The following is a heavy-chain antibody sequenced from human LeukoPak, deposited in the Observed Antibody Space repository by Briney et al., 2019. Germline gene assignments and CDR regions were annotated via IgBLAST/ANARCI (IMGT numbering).Heavy chain of an antibody. J-gene: IGHJ5*02. CDR2: IYHSGST. CDR3: ATLGRSGWCGGWYWFDP. CDR1: GGSISSSNW. Sequence: SETLSLTCAVSGGSISSSNWWSWVRQPPGKGLEWIGEIYHSGSTNYNPSLKSRVTISVDKSKNQFSLKLSSVTAADTAVYYCATLGRSGWCGGWYWFDPWGQGTLVTVSS. V-gene: IGHV4-4*02. D-gene: IGHD6-19*01.